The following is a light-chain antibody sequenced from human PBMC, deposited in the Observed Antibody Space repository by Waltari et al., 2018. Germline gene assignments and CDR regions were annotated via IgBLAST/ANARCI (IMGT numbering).Light chain of an antibody. J-gene: IGKJ3*01. Sequence: SQITQSPSSLSASVGDRVTITCQATHDISNYLNLYQQKPRKAPKYLIYDASNLETGVPSRFSGSGSGTDFTFTISSLQPEDIATYYCQQYDNPLFTFGPGTKVHSK. V-gene: IGKV1-33*01. CDR2: DAS. CDR1: HDISNY. CDR3: QQYDNPLFT.